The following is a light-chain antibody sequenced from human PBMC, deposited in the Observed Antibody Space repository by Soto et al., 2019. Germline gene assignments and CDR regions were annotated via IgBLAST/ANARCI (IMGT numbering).Light chain of an antibody. CDR2: GAS. CDR1: QTVFSSY. J-gene: IGKJ2*01. Sequence: EIGLTQAPGTLSFSPGERATLSCRASQTVFSSYLAWFQQQPGQAPRLLISGASTRATGITDRFSGSESGADFTLTISTLESEDFSVYYCQEYGRSPYTFGQET. CDR3: QEYGRSPYT. V-gene: IGKV3-20*01.